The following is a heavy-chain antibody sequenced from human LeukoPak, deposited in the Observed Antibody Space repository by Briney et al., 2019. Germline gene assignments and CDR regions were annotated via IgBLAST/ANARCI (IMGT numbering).Heavy chain of an antibody. CDR2: INHSGST. CDR3: ARAQGAVAGRGYYYMDV. Sequence: PSETLSLTCAVYGGSFSGYYWSWIRQPPGKGLEWVGEINHSGSTNYNPSLKSRVTISVDTSKNQFSLKLSSVTAADTAVYYCARAQGAVAGRGYYYMDVWGKGTTVTVSS. CDR1: GGSFSGYY. V-gene: IGHV4-34*01. J-gene: IGHJ6*03. D-gene: IGHD6-19*01.